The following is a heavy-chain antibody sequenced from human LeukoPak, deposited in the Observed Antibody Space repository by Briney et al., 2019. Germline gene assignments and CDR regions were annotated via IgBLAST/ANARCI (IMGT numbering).Heavy chain of an antibody. V-gene: IGHV4-30-4*01. D-gene: IGHD2-2*01. Sequence: PSQTLSLTCTVSGGSISSGDYYWSWIRQPPGKGLEWIGYIYYSGSTYYNPSLKSRVTISVDTSKNQFSLKLSSVTAADTAVYYCASSIVVVPAAMWDPALYYFDYWGQGTLVTVSS. CDR3: ASSIVVVPAAMWDPALYYFDY. J-gene: IGHJ4*02. CDR1: GGSISSGDYY. CDR2: IYYSGST.